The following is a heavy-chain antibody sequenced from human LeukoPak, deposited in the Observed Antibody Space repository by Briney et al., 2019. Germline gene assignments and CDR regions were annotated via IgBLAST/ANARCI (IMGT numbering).Heavy chain of an antibody. J-gene: IGHJ4*02. CDR3: AKDPGYQVVYCYDY. CDR1: GFTLSSYS. CDR2: ISGSGGST. D-gene: IGHD2-2*01. V-gene: IGHV3-23*01. Sequence: GGSLRLSCAASGFTLSSYSMSWVRQAPGKGLEWVSGISGSGGSTDYADSVKGRFTISRDNSKNTLYLQMNSLGVEDTAVYYCAKDPGYQVVYCYDYWGQGTLVTVSS.